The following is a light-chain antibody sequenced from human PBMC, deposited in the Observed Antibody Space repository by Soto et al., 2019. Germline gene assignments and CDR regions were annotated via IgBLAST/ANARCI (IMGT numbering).Light chain of an antibody. J-gene: IGKJ1*01. CDR2: GAS. V-gene: IGKV3-20*01. CDR3: QQYGSSRWT. CDR1: QSVSSIY. Sequence: EIVLTQPPGTLSLSPGERATLSCKASQSVSSIYLAWYQQKPGQAPRLLIYGASSRATGIPDRFSGSGSGTDFTLTISRLEPADFAVYYCQQYGSSRWTFGQETKVDIK.